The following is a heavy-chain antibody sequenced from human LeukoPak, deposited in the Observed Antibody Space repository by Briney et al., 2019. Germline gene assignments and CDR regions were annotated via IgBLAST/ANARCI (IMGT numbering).Heavy chain of an antibody. V-gene: IGHV1-69*13. CDR2: IIPIFGTA. CDR1: GGTFSSYA. J-gene: IGHJ5*02. D-gene: IGHD5/OR15-5a*01. Sequence: GASAKVSCKASGGTFSSYAISWVRQAPGQGLEWMGGIIPIFGTANYAQKFQGRVTITADESTSTAYMELSSLRSEDTAVYYCARDPSTRGWFDPWGQGTLVTVSS. CDR3: ARDPSTRGWFDP.